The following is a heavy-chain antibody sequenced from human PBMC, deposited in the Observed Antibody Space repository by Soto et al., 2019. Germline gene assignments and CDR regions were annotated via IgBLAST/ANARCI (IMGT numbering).Heavy chain of an antibody. J-gene: IGHJ3*01. CDR2: IYWDDSK. Sequence: QITLKESGPTLVKPTQTLTLTRTFSGFSLSSNGVGVGWIRQPPGKALEWLAVIYWDDSKHYSPSLKSSFTITKDTSKNQVVLTMTNMDPVDTATYYCARKGSGIYAFDFWGQGTMVTVSS. D-gene: IGHD1-26*01. CDR1: GFSLSSNGVG. V-gene: IGHV2-5*02. CDR3: ARKGSGIYAFDF.